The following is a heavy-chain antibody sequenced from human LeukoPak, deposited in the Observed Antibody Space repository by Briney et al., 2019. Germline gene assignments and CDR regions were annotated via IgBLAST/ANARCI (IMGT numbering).Heavy chain of an antibody. D-gene: IGHD6-19*01. Sequence: TGGSLRLSCAAFGFTFSTYSMNWVRQAPGKGLQWISYIISGSSTIHYADSVKGRFTISRDNAKNSLYLQMNSLRDEDTAVYYCARDYGYSSSFDYWGQGTLVTVSS. CDR1: GFTFSTYS. CDR2: IISGSSTI. J-gene: IGHJ4*02. CDR3: ARDYGYSSSFDY. V-gene: IGHV3-48*02.